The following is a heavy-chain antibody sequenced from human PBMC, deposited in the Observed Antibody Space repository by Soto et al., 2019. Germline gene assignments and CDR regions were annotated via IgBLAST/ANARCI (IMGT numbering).Heavy chain of an antibody. CDR3: ARGSSPVDFDY. CDR1: GYTFTNYC. V-gene: IGHV1-18*01. D-gene: IGHD6-13*01. J-gene: IGHJ4*02. Sequence: QVQLVQSGAEVKKPGASVQVSCKASGYTFTNYCINWVRQAPGQGLEWMGWINTYNGNTNFAQRLQGRVTMTTEASTSTAYMELRSLRSDDTAVYYCARGSSPVDFDYWGQGTLVTVSS. CDR2: INTYNGNT.